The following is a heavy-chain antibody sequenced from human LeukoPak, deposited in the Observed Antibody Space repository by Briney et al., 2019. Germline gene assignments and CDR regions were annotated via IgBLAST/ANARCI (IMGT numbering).Heavy chain of an antibody. CDR2: ISDNGSVK. V-gene: IGHV3-30*04. J-gene: IGHJ4*02. Sequence: GGSLRLSCGASGFTFSNYAMHWVRQAPGKGLEWVIVISDNGSVKYYADSVKGRFTISRDNSKNELYLQMDSLRVDDTAVYFRAREVKSVYFDYWGQGTLVTVSS. CDR1: GFTFSNYA. CDR3: AREVKSVYFDY.